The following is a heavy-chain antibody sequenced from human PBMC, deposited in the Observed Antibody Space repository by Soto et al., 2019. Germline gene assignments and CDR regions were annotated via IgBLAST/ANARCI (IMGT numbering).Heavy chain of an antibody. V-gene: IGHV5-51*01. D-gene: IGHD3-22*01. CDR3: ARLSYYDSSPFDY. J-gene: IGHJ4*02. Sequence: EVQLVQSGPEVKKPGESLKISCKGSGYNFANYWIAWVRQMPGKGLDWLGIIYPGDSDTRYSPSFEGQVTISADKSISTAYLQWSSLKASDTALYYCARLSYYDSSPFDYWGPGTLVTVSS. CDR1: GYNFANYW. CDR2: IYPGDSDT.